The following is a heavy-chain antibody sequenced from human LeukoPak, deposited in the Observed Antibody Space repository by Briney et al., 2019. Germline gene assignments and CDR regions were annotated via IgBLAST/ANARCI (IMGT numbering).Heavy chain of an antibody. J-gene: IGHJ4*02. Sequence: ASVKVSCKASGYTFTSYDINWVRQATGQGLEWMGWMDPNSGNTGYAQKFQGRVTITRNTSISTAYMELSSLRSEDTAVYYCARAGGTAVTTYYFDYWGQGTLVTVSS. CDR1: GYTFTSYD. CDR2: MDPNSGNT. V-gene: IGHV1-8*03. CDR3: ARAGGTAVTTYYFDY. D-gene: IGHD4-17*01.